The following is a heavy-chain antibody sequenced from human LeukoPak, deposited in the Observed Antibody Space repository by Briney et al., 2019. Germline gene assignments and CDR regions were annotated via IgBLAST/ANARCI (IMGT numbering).Heavy chain of an antibody. CDR1: GGSFSGYN. D-gene: IGHD5-18*01. V-gene: IGHV4-34*01. CDR2: INHSGST. CDR3: ARGRYSYGTDY. Sequence: KPSETLSLTCAVYGGSFSGYNCSWIRQPPGKGLEWIGEINHSGSTNYNPSLKSRVTISVDTSKNQFSLKLSSVTAADTAVYYCARGRYSYGTDYWGQGTLVTVSS. J-gene: IGHJ4*02.